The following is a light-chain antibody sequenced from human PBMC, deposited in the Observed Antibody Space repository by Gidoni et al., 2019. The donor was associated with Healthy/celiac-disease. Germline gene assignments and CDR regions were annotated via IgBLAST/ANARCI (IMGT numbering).Light chain of an antibody. CDR3: QSYDSSLSGYV. J-gene: IGLJ1*01. Sequence: QSVLTQPPSVSGAPGQRVTISCTGSSSNIRAGYDVHWYQQLPVTAPKLLIYGNSNRPSGVPDRFSGSKSGTSASLAITGLQAEDEADYYCQSYDSSLSGYVFGTGTKVTVL. CDR1: SSNIRAGYD. V-gene: IGLV1-40*01. CDR2: GNS.